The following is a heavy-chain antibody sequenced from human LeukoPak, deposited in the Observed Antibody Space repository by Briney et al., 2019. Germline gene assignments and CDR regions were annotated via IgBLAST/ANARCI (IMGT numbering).Heavy chain of an antibody. D-gene: IGHD5-24*01. CDR3: AAFRDGYNWHLDY. CDR1: SGSISSYY. V-gene: IGHV4-59*01. Sequence: SETLSLTCTVSSGSISSYYWNWIRQPPGKGLEWIGYIYYSGSTKYSPSLKSRVTISVATSKNQFSLKLSSVTAADTAVYYCAAFRDGYNWHLDYWGQGTLVTVSS. CDR2: IYYSGST. J-gene: IGHJ4*02.